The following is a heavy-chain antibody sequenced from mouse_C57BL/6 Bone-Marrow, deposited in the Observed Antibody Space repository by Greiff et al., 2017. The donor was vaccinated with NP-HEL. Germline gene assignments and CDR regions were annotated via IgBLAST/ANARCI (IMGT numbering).Heavy chain of an antibody. CDR3: TRLDYDGYYYAMDY. Sequence: EVQVVESGEGLVKPGGSLKLSCAASGFTFSSYAMSWVRQTPEKRLEWVAYISSGGDYIYYADTVKGRFTISRDNARNTLYLQMSSLKSEDTAMYYCTRLDYDGYYYAMDYWGQGTSVTVSS. CDR2: ISSGGDYI. CDR1: GFTFSSYA. J-gene: IGHJ4*01. D-gene: IGHD2-4*01. V-gene: IGHV5-9-1*02.